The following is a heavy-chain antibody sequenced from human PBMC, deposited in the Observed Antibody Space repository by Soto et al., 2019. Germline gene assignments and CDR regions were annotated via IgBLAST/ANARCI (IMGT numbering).Heavy chain of an antibody. D-gene: IGHD5-18*01. V-gene: IGHV4-59*01. Sequence: PSDTLSPTCTVSGGSIRSSYWTWIRPPPGKGLEWIGYIYYSGSTNYNPSLKSRVTISVDTSKNQFSLKLSSVTAADTAVYYCARDNGYSYGYTLDHWGQGTLVTVS. CDR2: IYYSGST. J-gene: IGHJ4*02. CDR1: GGSIRSSY. CDR3: ARDNGYSYGYTLDH.